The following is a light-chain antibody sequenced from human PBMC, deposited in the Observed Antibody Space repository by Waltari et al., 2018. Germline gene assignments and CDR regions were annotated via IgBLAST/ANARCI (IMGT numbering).Light chain of an antibody. CDR3: QHFLRFPVT. J-gene: IGKJ1*01. CDR2: CAS. Sequence: EIVLTQPPGTLSLSLGERATVSCRARQSVSRALAWYQQKPGQAPRLLIYCASTTATGIPDRFSGSGSRTDFSLTFSRLEPDDFAVYYCQHFLRFPVTFGPGTTVEI. V-gene: IGKV3-20*01. CDR1: QSVSRA.